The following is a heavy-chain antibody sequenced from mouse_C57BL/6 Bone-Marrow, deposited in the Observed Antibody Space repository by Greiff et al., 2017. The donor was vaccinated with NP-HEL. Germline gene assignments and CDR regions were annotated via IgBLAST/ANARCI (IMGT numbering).Heavy chain of an antibody. CDR3: ARDGGLRDGYFDV. D-gene: IGHD2-4*01. J-gene: IGHJ1*03. Sequence: VQLQESGPGLVQPSQSLSITCTVSGFSLTSYGVHWVRQSPGKGLEWLGVIWSGGSTDYNAAFISRLSISKDNSKSQVFFKMNSLQADDTAIYYCARDGGLRDGYFDVWAQGPRSPSPQ. CDR1: GFSLTSYG. V-gene: IGHV2-2*01. CDR2: IWSGGST.